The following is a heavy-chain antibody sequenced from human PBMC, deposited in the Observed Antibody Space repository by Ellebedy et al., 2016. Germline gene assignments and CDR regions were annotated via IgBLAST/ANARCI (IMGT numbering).Heavy chain of an antibody. V-gene: IGHV3-48*04. CDR3: ARPLWNYDSSGYDY. D-gene: IGHD3-22*01. CDR1: GFTFGDYA. Sequence: GESLKISXTASGFTFGDYAMSWVRQAPGKGLEWVSYISSSSSTIYYADSVKGRFTISRDNAKNSLYLQMNSLRAEDTAVYYCARPLWNYDSSGYDYWGQGTLVTVSS. CDR2: ISSSSSTI. J-gene: IGHJ4*02.